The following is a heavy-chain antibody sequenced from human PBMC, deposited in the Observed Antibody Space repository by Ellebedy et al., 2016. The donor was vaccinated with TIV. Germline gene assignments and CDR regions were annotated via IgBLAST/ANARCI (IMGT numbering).Heavy chain of an antibody. Sequence: GESLKISCAASGFTFSSYAMSWVRQAPGKGLEWVSAISGSGGSTYYADSVKGRFTISRDNSKNTLYLQMNSLRAEDTAVYYCARDQGSGWYEAWFDPWGQGTRVTVSS. J-gene: IGHJ5*02. D-gene: IGHD6-19*01. CDR3: ARDQGSGWYEAWFDP. CDR1: GFTFSSYA. CDR2: ISGSGGST. V-gene: IGHV3-23*01.